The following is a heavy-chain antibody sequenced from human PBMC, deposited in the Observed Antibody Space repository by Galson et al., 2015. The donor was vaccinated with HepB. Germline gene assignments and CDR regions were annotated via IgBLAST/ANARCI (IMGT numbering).Heavy chain of an antibody. CDR1: GFTFSSYA. CDR3: AREPPNLVVPAVPFDY. D-gene: IGHD2-2*01. V-gene: IGHV3-30-3*01. Sequence: SLRLSCAASGFTFSSYAMHWVRQAPGKGLEWVAVISYDGSNKYYADSVKGRFTISRDNSKNTLYLQMNSLRAEDTAVYYCAREPPNLVVPAVPFDYWGQGTLVTVSS. CDR2: ISYDGSNK. J-gene: IGHJ4*02.